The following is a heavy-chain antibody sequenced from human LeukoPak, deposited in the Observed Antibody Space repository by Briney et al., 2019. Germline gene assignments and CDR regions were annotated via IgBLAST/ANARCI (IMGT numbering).Heavy chain of an antibody. V-gene: IGHV3-48*03. CDR3: ARERVVGATSLFLFDY. Sequence: GGSLRLSCAASGFTFSSYEMNWVRQAPGKGLEWVSYISSSGSTIYYADSVKGRFTTSRDNAKNSLYLQMNSLRAEDTAVYYCARERVVGATSLFLFDYWGQGTLVTVSS. D-gene: IGHD1-26*01. CDR2: ISSSGSTI. J-gene: IGHJ4*02. CDR1: GFTFSSYE.